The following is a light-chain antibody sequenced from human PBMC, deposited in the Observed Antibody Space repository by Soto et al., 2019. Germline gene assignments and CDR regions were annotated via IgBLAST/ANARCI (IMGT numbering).Light chain of an antibody. Sequence: QSVLTQPASVSGSPGQSLTISCTGSSSDVGGYNYVSWYQQYPGKPPKLMISEVSNRPSGVSSRFSGSKAGNTASLTISGLQAEDQPDSSCSSYTTARTLYVFGTGTKVTV. CDR2: EVS. CDR1: SSDVGGYNY. V-gene: IGLV2-14*01. J-gene: IGLJ1*01. CDR3: SSYTTARTLYV.